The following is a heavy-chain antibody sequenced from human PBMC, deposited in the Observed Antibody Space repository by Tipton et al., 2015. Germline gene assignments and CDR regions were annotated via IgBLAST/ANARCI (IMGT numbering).Heavy chain of an antibody. Sequence: GLVKPSETLSLNCTVSGDFISSGPYYWGWIRQPPGKGLEWIGEIHHGGTTNYNPSLKSRVTMSVDTSKNQFSLHLSSVTAADTAVYYCAREVWYNDSTGYDYWGQGTLVTVSS. CDR2: IHHGGTT. V-gene: IGHV4-39*07. CDR3: AREVWYNDSTGYDY. J-gene: IGHJ4*02. D-gene: IGHD3-22*01. CDR1: GDFISSGPYY.